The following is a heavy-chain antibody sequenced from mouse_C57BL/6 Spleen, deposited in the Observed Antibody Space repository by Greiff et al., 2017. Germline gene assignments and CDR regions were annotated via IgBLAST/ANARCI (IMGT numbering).Heavy chain of an antibody. J-gene: IGHJ1*03. CDR2: IDPSDSYT. Sequence: VQLQQSGAELVMPGASVKLSCKASGYTFTSYWMHWVKQRPGQGLEWIGGIDPSDSYTNYNQKFKGKSTLTVDKSSSTAYMQLSSLTSEDSAVYSCARPVDWYFDVWGKGTTVTVSS. CDR1: GYTFTSYW. CDR3: ARPVDWYFDV. V-gene: IGHV1-69*01.